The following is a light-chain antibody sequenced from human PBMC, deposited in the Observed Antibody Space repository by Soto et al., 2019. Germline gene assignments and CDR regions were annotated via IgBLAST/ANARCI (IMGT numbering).Light chain of an antibody. J-gene: IGKJ1*01. CDR1: QSVLYSSKNKNY. CDR3: QQYYSTPST. Sequence: DIVMTQSPDSLAVSLGERATINCKSSQSVLYSSKNKNYLAWYQQKPGQPPKLLISWASARESGVPDRFSGSGSETDFTLTISSLQAEDVAVYSCQQYYSTPSTFGQGTKVEVK. V-gene: IGKV4-1*01. CDR2: WAS.